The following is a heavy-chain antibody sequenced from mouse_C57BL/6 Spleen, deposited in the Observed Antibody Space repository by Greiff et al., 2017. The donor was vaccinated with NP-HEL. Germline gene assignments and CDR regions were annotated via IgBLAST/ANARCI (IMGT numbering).Heavy chain of an antibody. CDR1: GYTFTSYW. J-gene: IGHJ3*01. D-gene: IGHD2-4*01. CDR2: IYPGSGST. CDR3: ARSGEYDYGSWFAY. V-gene: IGHV1-55*01. Sequence: QVQLQQPGAELVKPGASVKMSCKASGYTFTSYWITWVKQRPGQGLEWIGDIYPGSGSTNYNEKFKSKATLTVDTSSSTAYMQLSSLTSEDSAVYYSARSGEYDYGSWFAYWGQGTLVTVSA.